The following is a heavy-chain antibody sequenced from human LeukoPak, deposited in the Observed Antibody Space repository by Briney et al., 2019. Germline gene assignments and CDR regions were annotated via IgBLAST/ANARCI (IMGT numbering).Heavy chain of an antibody. Sequence: GGSLRLSCAASGFTFSNYWMHWVRQAPGKGLVWVSRINSDGSSTSSADSVKGRFTISRDNAKKTLCLQMNSLRAEDTAVYYCARWGLGVDYWGQGTLVTVSS. CDR1: GFTFSNYW. CDR3: ARWGLGVDY. V-gene: IGHV3-74*01. D-gene: IGHD7-27*01. CDR2: INSDGSST. J-gene: IGHJ4*02.